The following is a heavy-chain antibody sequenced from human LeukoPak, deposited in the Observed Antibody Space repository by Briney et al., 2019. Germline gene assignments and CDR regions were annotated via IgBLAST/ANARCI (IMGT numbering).Heavy chain of an antibody. CDR2: ISYDGSNK. Sequence: QTGGSLRLSCAASGLTFSSYGMHWVRQAPGKGLEWVAVISYDGSNKYYADSVKGRFTISRDNSKNTLYLQMNSLRAEDTAVYYCARPMVRGNDYWGQGTLVTVSS. CDR3: ARPMVRGNDY. CDR1: GLTFSSYG. V-gene: IGHV3-30*03. J-gene: IGHJ4*02. D-gene: IGHD3-10*01.